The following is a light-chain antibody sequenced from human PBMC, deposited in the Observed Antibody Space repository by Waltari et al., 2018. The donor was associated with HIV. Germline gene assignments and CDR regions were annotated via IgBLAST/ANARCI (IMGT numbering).Light chain of an antibody. Sequence: QSVLTQPPSASGTPGQRVTISCSGTTSNVGSNFVSWYQQLPGTAPKLLIYRDNQRPSGFPARFSVSKSGASVSLAIRGLRSEDEGDYYCATWDASLGGSYVFGTGTTVSVL. J-gene: IGLJ1*01. CDR1: TSNVGSNF. CDR3: ATWDASLGGSYV. V-gene: IGLV1-47*01. CDR2: RDN.